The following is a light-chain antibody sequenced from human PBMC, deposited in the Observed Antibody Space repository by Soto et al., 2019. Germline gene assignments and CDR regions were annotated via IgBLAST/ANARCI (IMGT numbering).Light chain of an antibody. J-gene: IGKJ1*01. Sequence: QMPQSPSALSASVGDRVTISCRASQSISRYLNWYQQKPGLVPKLLIYATSTLQSGVPSRFSGSGSGTDYTLTISSLQLEDFATYYCQQSYTIPLTFGQGTKVDNK. V-gene: IGKV1-39*01. CDR2: ATS. CDR3: QQSYTIPLT. CDR1: QSISRY.